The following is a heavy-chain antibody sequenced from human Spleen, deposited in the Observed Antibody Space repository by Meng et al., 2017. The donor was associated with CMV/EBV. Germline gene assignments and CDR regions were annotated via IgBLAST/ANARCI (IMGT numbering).Heavy chain of an antibody. J-gene: IGHJ4*02. V-gene: IGHV3-23*03. CDR2: IYSGGSST. CDR3: AKSASSGWYRVDY. Sequence: AASGFTCSSYAMRWVRQAPGKGLEWVSVIYSGGSSTYYADSVKGRFTISRDNSKNTLYLQMNSLRAEDTAVYYCAKSASSGWYRVDYWGQGTLVTVSS. CDR1: GFTCSSYA. D-gene: IGHD6-19*01.